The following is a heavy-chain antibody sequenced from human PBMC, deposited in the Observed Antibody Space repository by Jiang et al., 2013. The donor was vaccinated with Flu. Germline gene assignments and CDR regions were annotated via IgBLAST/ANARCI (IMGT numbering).Heavy chain of an antibody. J-gene: IGHJ4*02. Sequence: LLKPSETLSLTCTVSGGSISSSSYYWGWIRQPPGKGLEWIGSIYYSGSTYYNPSLKSRVTISVDTSKNQFSLKLSSVTAADTAVYYCASEERYSSGLLWGQGTLVTVSS. CDR2: IYYSGST. CDR3: ASEERYSSGLL. V-gene: IGHV4-39*01. CDR1: GGSISSSSYY. D-gene: IGHD6-19*01.